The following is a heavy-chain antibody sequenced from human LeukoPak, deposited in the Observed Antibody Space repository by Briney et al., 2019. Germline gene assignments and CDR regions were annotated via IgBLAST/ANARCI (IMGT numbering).Heavy chain of an antibody. J-gene: IGHJ3*02. Sequence: GGSLRLSCAASGFTFSSYGMHWVRQAPGKGLEWVAFIRYDGSNKYYADSVKGRFTISRDNSKNTLYLQMNSLRAEDTAVYYCAKDSEDFGVDIDAFDIWGQGTMVTVSS. CDR3: AKDSEDFGVDIDAFDI. D-gene: IGHD3-3*01. CDR2: IRYDGSNK. V-gene: IGHV3-30*02. CDR1: GFTFSSYG.